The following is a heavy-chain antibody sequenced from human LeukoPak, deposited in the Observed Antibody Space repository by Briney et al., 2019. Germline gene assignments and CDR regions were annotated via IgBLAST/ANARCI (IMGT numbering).Heavy chain of an antibody. Sequence: SQTLSLTCAISGDSVSSSSAAWNWIRQSPSRGLEWLGRTYYRSKWYNDYAVSVKSRITINPDTSKNQFSLQLNSVTPEDTAVYYCARNYKGYSYGYTPWYYFDYWGQGTLVTVSS. D-gene: IGHD5-18*01. V-gene: IGHV6-1*01. CDR2: TYYRSKWYN. CDR3: ARNYKGYSYGYTPWYYFDY. CDR1: GDSVSSSSAA. J-gene: IGHJ4*02.